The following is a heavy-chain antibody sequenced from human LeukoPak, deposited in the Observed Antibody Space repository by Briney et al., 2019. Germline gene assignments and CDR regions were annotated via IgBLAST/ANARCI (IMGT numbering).Heavy chain of an antibody. CDR3: AILSPSSYYDLVDY. V-gene: IGHV1-18*01. D-gene: IGHD3-3*01. J-gene: IGHJ4*02. Sequence: APVKVSCKASGYTFTSYGISWVRQAPGQGLEWMGWISAYNGNTNYAQKLQGRVTMTTDTSTSTAYMELRSLRSDDTAVYYCAILSPSSYYDLVDYWGQGTLVTVSS. CDR1: GYTFTSYG. CDR2: ISAYNGNT.